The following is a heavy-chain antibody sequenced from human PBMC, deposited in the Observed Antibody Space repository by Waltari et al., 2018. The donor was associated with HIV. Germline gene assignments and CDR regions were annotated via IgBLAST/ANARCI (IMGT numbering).Heavy chain of an antibody. CDR1: GDSVRSGSYY. CDR3: ARHNRHWPGPFDF. Sequence: QVQLQESGPGLVKPSETLSLTCTVSGDSVRSGSYYWSWIRQPPGKGLEWIGYINNRGSTNYNPSLKSRVTISIDTSKNQISLKLTSVTAADTAVYYCARHNRHWPGPFDFWGQGTLVIVSS. J-gene: IGHJ4*02. V-gene: IGHV4-61*01. CDR2: INNRGST.